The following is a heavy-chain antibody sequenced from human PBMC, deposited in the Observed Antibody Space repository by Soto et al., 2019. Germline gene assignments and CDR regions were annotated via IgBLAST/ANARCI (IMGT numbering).Heavy chain of an antibody. V-gene: IGHV3-23*01. D-gene: IGHD3-9*01. CDR3: AKDGIRYFDWLLLTHYYYGMDV. CDR2: IRCSGCSK. CDR1: GFTFSSYA. Sequence: GGSLRLSCAASGFTFSSYAMSWVRQAPGKGLEWVSAIRCSGCSKYYADYGKGPFTISRDKSKNTLYLQMNSLRAEDTAVYYCAKDGIRYFDWLLLTHYYYGMDVWGQGTTVTVSS. J-gene: IGHJ6*02.